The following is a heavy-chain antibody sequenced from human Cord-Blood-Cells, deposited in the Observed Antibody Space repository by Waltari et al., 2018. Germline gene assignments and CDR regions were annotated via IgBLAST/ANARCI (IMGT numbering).Heavy chain of an antibody. Sequence: QVQLVQSGAEVKKPGASVKVSCKASGYTFTSYYMHWVRQAPGQGLEWMGIINPSGGSTRYEQKFQGRVTMTRDTATSTVYMELSSLRSEDTAVYYCARDPGIAAAGYYFDYWGQGTLVTVSS. J-gene: IGHJ4*02. CDR2: INPSGGST. CDR3: ARDPGIAAAGYYFDY. CDR1: GYTFTSYY. D-gene: IGHD6-13*01. V-gene: IGHV1-46*03.